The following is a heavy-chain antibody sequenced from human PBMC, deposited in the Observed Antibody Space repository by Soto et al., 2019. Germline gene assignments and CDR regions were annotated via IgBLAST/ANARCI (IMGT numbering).Heavy chain of an antibody. CDR1: NFSISSGYY. CDR2: IYRSGTT. J-gene: IGHJ4*02. V-gene: IGHV4-38-2*01. D-gene: IGHD1-26*01. CDR3: ARTHSGSYYSVFNY. Sequence: SETLSLTCVVSNFSISSGYYWGWIRQSPGKGLEWIASIYRSGTTSYNPSLKSRVTISVDPSKSQFSLMLTAVTAADTAVYYCARTHSGSYYSVFNYWGRGSLVTVSS.